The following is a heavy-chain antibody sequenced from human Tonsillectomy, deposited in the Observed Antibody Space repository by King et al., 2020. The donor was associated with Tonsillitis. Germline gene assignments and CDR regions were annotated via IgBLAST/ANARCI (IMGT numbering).Heavy chain of an antibody. CDR2: ISGSGNFI. J-gene: IGHJ3*02. CDR3: AKDKGTDYYDTGRGAFDI. CDR1: AFSFTNYD. V-gene: IGHV3-21*01. D-gene: IGHD3-22*01. Sequence: VQLVESGGGLVKPGGFLGLSCATSAFSFTNYDMNWVRQAPGKGLEWVSSISGSGNFIYYSDPVKGRFTISRDNARKSLYLQMYNLRVEGTAVYYCAKDKGTDYYDTGRGAFDIWGQGTLVTVSS.